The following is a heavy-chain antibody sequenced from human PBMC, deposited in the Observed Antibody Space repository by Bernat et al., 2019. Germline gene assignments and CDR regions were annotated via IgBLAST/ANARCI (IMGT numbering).Heavy chain of an antibody. CDR3: ARAHCSTTSCYPNDAFDI. CDR1: GYPFTTYD. Sequence: QVQLVQSGAEVKKPGASVKVSCQASGYPFTTYDINWLRQATGQGLEWMGWMNPNSGNTGCAQKFQGRVTMSRNTSISTAYMELSSLRSEDTAVYYCARAHCSTTSCYPNDAFDIWGQGTMVTVSS. D-gene: IGHD2-2*01. CDR2: MNPNSGNT. V-gene: IGHV1-8*01. J-gene: IGHJ3*02.